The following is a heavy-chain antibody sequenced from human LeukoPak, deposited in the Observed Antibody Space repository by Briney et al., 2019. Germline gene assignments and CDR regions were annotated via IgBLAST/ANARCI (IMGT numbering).Heavy chain of an antibody. V-gene: IGHV1-3*01. CDR3: ARFLWSRGRLFNDFDY. CDR2: INAGNGNT. D-gene: IGHD2/OR15-2a*01. CDR1: GYTFTSYA. J-gene: IGHJ4*02. Sequence: GASVKVSCKASGYTFTSYAMHWVRQAPGQRLEWMGWINAGNGNTKYSQKFQGRVTITRDTSASTAYMELSSLRSEDTAVYYCARFLWSRGRLFNDFDYWGQGTLVTVSS.